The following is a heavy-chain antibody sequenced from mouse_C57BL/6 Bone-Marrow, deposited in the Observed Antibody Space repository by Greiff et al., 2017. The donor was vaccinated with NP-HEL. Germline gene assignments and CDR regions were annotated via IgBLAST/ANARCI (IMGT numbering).Heavy chain of an antibody. CDR1: GYTFTSYW. CDR2: IYPSDSET. Sequence: QVQLQQPGAELVRPGSSVKLSCKASGYTFTSYWMDWVKQRPGQGLEWIGNIYPSDSETHYNQKFKDKATLTVDKTSSTAYMQLSSLTSEDSAVYYCARSHYGSSPDYWGQGTTLTVSS. D-gene: IGHD1-1*01. J-gene: IGHJ2*01. CDR3: ARSHYGSSPDY. V-gene: IGHV1-61*01.